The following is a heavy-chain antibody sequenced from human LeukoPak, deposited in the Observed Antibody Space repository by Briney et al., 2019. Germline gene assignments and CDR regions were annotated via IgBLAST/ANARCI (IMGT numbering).Heavy chain of an antibody. V-gene: IGHV4-61*02. CDR1: GGSIRSGSYY. CDR3: ARPRFEYGVVKPYYYYYMDV. Sequence: SLSHTCTDSGGSIRSGSYYWSWIRQPAGKGLEWLGRIYTRGSNSYNPSLKSRVTISVDTSKNQFSLKLSSVTAADTAAYYCARPRFEYGVVKPYYYYYMDVWGKGTTVTVSS. CDR2: IYTRGSN. J-gene: IGHJ6*03. D-gene: IGHD3-3*01.